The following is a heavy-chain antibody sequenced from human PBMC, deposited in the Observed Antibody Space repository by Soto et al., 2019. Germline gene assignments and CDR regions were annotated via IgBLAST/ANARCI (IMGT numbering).Heavy chain of an antibody. Sequence: QVQLVQSGDEVKKPGSSVKVSCKASVGTFSSYALSWVRQAPGQGLEWMGGIIPIFGTANYAQQFQGRVTIIADESTSTAYMELSSLRSEDTAVYYCARGGRATIFPFDYWGKGTLVTVSS. J-gene: IGHJ4*02. V-gene: IGHV1-69*12. CDR2: IIPIFGTA. D-gene: IGHD5-12*01. CDR1: VGTFSSYA. CDR3: ARGGRATIFPFDY.